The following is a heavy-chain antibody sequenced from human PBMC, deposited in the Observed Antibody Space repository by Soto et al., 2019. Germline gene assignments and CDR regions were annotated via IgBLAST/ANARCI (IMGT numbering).Heavy chain of an antibody. CDR2: IIPIFYTA. D-gene: IGHD1-20*01. J-gene: IGHJ4*02. Sequence: SVKVSCKASGGTFSSYAISWVRQAPGQGLEWMGGIIPIFYTAKYTQKFRGRVTITADESTSTAYMELSSLRSEDTAVYYCARDLITGTPGYWGQGTLVTVSS. CDR3: ARDLITGTPGY. V-gene: IGHV1-69*13. CDR1: GGTFSSYA.